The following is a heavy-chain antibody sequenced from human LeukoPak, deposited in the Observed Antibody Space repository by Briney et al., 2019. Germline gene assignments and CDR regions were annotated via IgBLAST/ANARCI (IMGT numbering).Heavy chain of an antibody. D-gene: IGHD4-11*01. V-gene: IGHV4-4*07. Sequence: SETLSLTCTVSGGSISSYYWSWIRQPAGKGLERIGRIYTSGSTNYNPSLKSRVTMSVDTSKNQFSLKLSSVTAADTAVYYCARDEPYGNYANWFDPWGQGTLVTVSS. CDR2: IYTSGST. CDR3: ARDEPYGNYANWFDP. CDR1: GGSISSYY. J-gene: IGHJ5*02.